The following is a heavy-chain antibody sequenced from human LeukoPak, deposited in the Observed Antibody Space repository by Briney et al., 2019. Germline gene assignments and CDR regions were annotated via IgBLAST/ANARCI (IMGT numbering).Heavy chain of an antibody. D-gene: IGHD6-19*01. Sequence: NPSETLSLTCTVSGDSLSSHYWSWIRQPPGKGLEWIGYIYGSGSTHYDTSLRSRVTISEDTSKNQFSLKLTSVTAADTAVYYCARNVGWYSHDSWGQGTLVTVSS. J-gene: IGHJ4*02. V-gene: IGHV4-59*08. CDR1: GDSLSSHY. CDR3: ARNVGWYSHDS. CDR2: IYGSGST.